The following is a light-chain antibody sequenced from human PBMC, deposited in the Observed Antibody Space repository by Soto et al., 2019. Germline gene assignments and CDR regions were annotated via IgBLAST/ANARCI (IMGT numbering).Light chain of an antibody. Sequence: EIVMTQSPATLSVSPGERATLSCRASQSVSSNLAWYQQKPGQAPRLLIYGASARATDFPPRFSGSGSGTEFNLTISSLQSEDFAIYYCQQYNNWPRTFGQGT. CDR3: QQYNNWPRT. CDR2: GAS. V-gene: IGKV3-15*01. CDR1: QSVSSN. J-gene: IGKJ1*01.